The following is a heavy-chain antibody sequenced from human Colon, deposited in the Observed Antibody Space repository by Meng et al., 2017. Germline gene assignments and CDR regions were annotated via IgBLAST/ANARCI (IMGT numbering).Heavy chain of an antibody. V-gene: IGHV1-2*06. D-gene: IGHD6-19*01. CDR3: AKIHLGDSGLDY. CDR1: GYVLSGYY. J-gene: IGHJ4*02. Sequence: LGRPGAGVRKPGASVKASCKASGYVLSGYYMHWVRQVPGQGLEWMGRSNADSGGTNYAEKFQGRVTLTRDTSINTAYMEVTSLRSDDTAGYYCAKIHLGDSGLDYWGQGTLVTVSS. CDR2: SNADSGGT.